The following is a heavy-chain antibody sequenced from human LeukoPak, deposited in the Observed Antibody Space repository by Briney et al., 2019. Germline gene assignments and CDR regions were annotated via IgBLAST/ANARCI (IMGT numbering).Heavy chain of an antibody. CDR2: INTDGTVT. V-gene: IGHV3-74*01. D-gene: IGHD7-27*01. J-gene: IGHJ1*01. Sequence: GGSLRLSCGASGFTFKKYWMLGRRQAPGKGLESVSRINTDGTVTTYADSVKGRFTVSRDNADNTMFLKMNTVRDEDTAVYYCATKHRLAPHDWGWGPGIPVTVSS. CDR3: ATKHRLAPHDWG. CDR1: GFTFKKYW.